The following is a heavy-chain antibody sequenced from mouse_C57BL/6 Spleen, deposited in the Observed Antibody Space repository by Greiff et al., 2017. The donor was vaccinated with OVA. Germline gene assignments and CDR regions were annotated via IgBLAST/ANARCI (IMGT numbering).Heavy chain of an antibody. J-gene: IGHJ3*01. D-gene: IGHD3-2*02. CDR1: GYAFTNYL. CDR3: AKSLTAQADFAY. Sequence: VKLQESGAELVRPGTSVKVSCKASGYAFTNYLIEWVKQRPGQGLEWIGVINPGSGGTNYNEKFKGKATLTADKSSSTAYMQLSSLTSEDSAVYFCAKSLTAQADFAYWGQGTLVTVSA. V-gene: IGHV1-54*01. CDR2: INPGSGGT.